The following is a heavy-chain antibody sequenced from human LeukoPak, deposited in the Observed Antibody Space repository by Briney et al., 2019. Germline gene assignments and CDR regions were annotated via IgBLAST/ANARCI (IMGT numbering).Heavy chain of an antibody. J-gene: IGHJ4*02. CDR2: IGTAGDT. V-gene: IGHV3-13*01. CDR3: ARNPSSGAYFDY. CDR1: GFTFSSYD. Sequence: GGSLRLSCAASGFTFSSYDMHWVRQATGKGLEWVSAIGTAGDTYYPGSVKGRFTISRENAKNSLYLQMNSLRAGDTAVYYCARNPSSGAYFDYWGQGTLVTVPS. D-gene: IGHD3-22*01.